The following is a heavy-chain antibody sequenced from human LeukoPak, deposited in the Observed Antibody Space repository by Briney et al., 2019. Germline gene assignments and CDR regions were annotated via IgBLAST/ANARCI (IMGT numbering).Heavy chain of an antibody. Sequence: GGSLRLSCAASGFTFSDYYMSWIRQAPGKGLEWVSYISRLSSYTKYADSVKGRFTISRDNAKNSLYLQMNSLRAEDTAVYYCARNYYYDSSGYYYPYYGMDVWGQGTTVTVSS. CDR2: ISRLSSYT. CDR3: ARNYYYDSSGYYYPYYGMDV. D-gene: IGHD3-22*01. J-gene: IGHJ6*02. CDR1: GFTFSDYY. V-gene: IGHV3-11*03.